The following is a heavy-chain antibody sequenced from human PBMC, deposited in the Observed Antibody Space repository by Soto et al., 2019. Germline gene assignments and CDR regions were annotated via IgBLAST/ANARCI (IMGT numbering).Heavy chain of an antibody. J-gene: IGHJ4*02. CDR3: ATITHYYGSFDY. D-gene: IGHD3-10*01. CDR2: IYYSGST. Sequence: QLQLQESGPGLVKPSETLSLTCTVSGGSISSSNYYWGWIRQPPGKGLEWIGSIYYSGSTYYNPSLTSRVTISVDTSKNQFSLKLSSVTAADTAVYYCATITHYYGSFDYWGQGTLVTVSS. V-gene: IGHV4-39*01. CDR1: GGSISSSNYY.